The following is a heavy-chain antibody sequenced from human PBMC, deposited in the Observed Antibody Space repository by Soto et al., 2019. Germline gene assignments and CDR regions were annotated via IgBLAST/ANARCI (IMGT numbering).Heavy chain of an antibody. J-gene: IGHJ6*02. D-gene: IGHD4-4*01. Sequence: QVQLQESGPGLVEASETLSLTCTVSGGSLGSYYWSWIRQPPGKGLEWLGYVFYTGRANYNASLKSRVSIALDTSNDQFSVKLRSVTAADTAVYYCARDGDGRMTTNPYYYNGMDVWGPGTTVTVSS. CDR3: ARDGDGRMTTNPYYYNGMDV. V-gene: IGHV4-59*01. CDR1: GGSLGSYY. CDR2: VFYTGRA.